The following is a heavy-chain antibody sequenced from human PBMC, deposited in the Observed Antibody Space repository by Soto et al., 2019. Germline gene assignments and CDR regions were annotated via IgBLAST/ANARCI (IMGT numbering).Heavy chain of an antibody. CDR3: ARAPAGYKWFDP. Sequence: PSETLSLTCAVYGGSFSGYYWSWIRQPPGKGLEWIGEINHSGSTNYNPSLKSRVTISVDTSKNQFSLKLSSLTAADTAVYYCARAPAGYKWFDPLGQGTLVLVSS. CDR1: GGSFSGYY. J-gene: IGHJ5*02. CDR2: INHSGST. V-gene: IGHV4-34*01. D-gene: IGHD3-10*01.